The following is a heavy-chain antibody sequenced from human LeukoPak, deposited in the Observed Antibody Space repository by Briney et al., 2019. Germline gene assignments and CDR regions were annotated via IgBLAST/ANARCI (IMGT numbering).Heavy chain of an antibody. Sequence: ASVKVSCKASGYTFTSYGISWVRQAPGQGLEWMGWISAYNGNTHYAQKLQGRVTMTTDTSTSTAYMELRSLRSDDTAVYYCERDFRDPNIVVVPAAMARCDAFDIWGQGTMVTVSS. D-gene: IGHD2-2*01. CDR2: ISAYNGNT. V-gene: IGHV1-18*01. CDR3: ERDFRDPNIVVVPAAMARCDAFDI. CDR1: GYTFTSYG. J-gene: IGHJ3*02.